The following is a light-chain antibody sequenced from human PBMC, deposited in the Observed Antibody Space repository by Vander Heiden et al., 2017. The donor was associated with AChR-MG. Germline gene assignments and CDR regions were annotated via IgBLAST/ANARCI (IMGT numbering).Light chain of an antibody. CDR1: SGAVPSRYY. V-gene: IGLV7-43*01. CDR3: LLYYGGAQGAV. J-gene: IGLJ7*01. CDR2: GTS. Sequence: QTVVTQEPSLTVSPGGTVTPTCASSSGAVPSRYYPNWFQQKPGQAPRALIYGTSNRHSWTPARFSGSRLGGKAALTVSGVQPEDEAEYYCLLYYGGAQGAVFGGGTQLTVL.